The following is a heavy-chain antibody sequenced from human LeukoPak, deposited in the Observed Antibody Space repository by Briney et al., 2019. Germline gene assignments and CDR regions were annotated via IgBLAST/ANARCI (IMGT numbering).Heavy chain of an antibody. J-gene: IGHJ4*02. CDR3: GRAFPPLRTSSAGDL. Sequence: GGSLRLSCSASGFTFSDYDMNWVRQAPGKGLEWVSSISGLSTHIYYGDSVKGRFSISRDNAKNSVYLQMNSLGVEDTAIYYCGRAFPPLRTSSAGDLWGQGILFTVSS. CDR1: GFTFSDYD. D-gene: IGHD3-16*01. V-gene: IGHV3-69-1*02. CDR2: ISGLSTHI.